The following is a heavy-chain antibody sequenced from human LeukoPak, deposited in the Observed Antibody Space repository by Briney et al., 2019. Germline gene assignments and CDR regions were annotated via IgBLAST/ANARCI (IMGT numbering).Heavy chain of an antibody. CDR3: ARGGWRLDY. Sequence: ETLSLACTVSGGSISSYYWSWIRQPPGKGLEWIGYIYYTGTTNYNPSLKSRVTISVDTSKNQFSLKLSSVTAADTAVYYCARGGWRLDYWGQGTLVTVSS. D-gene: IGHD2-15*01. J-gene: IGHJ4*02. CDR1: GGSISSYY. CDR2: IYYTGTT. V-gene: IGHV4-59*01.